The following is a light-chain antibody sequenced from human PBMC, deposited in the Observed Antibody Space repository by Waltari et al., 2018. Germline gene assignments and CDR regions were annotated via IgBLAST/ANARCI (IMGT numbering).Light chain of an antibody. CDR2: AAS. J-gene: IGKJ2*01. CDR3: QQLNSYPFMYT. V-gene: IGKV1-9*01. Sequence: DIQLTLSPSFLSASVGDRVTITCRASQGISSYLAWYQQKPGKAPKLLIYAASTLQSGVPSRFSGSGSGTEFTLTISSLQPEDFATYYCQQLNSYPFMYTFGQGTKLEIK. CDR1: QGISSY.